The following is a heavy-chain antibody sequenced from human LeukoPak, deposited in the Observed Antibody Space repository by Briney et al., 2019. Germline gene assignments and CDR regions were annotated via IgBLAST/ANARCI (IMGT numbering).Heavy chain of an antibody. CDR2: IYTSGST. CDR3: ASEQLVQYYFDY. CDR1: GGSMRSYY. D-gene: IGHD6-6*01. Sequence: KTSETLSLTCTVSGGSMRSYYWSWIRQPPGKGLEWIGRIYTSGSTNYDPSLKSRVTISVDTSKNQFSLKLSSVTAADTAVYYCASEQLVQYYFDYWGQGTLVTVSS. J-gene: IGHJ4*02. V-gene: IGHV4-4*08.